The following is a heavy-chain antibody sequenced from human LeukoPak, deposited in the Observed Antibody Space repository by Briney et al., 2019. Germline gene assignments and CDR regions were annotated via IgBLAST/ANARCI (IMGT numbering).Heavy chain of an antibody. V-gene: IGHV3-7*04. J-gene: IGHJ4*02. CDR2: INQDGSQE. Sequence: PRGSLRLSCAASGFTFSSYGMHWVRQAPGKGLQWVANINQDGSQEYYVDSVKGRFTISRDNAKNSLYLQINSLRAEDTAVYYCARDNSRNDLEYWGQGTLVTVSS. D-gene: IGHD1-1*01. CDR1: GFTFSSYG. CDR3: ARDNSRNDLEY.